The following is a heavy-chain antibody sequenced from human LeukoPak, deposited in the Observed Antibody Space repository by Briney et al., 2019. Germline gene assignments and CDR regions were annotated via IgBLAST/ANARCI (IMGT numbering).Heavy chain of an antibody. D-gene: IGHD1-26*01. CDR3: VRGRWSGSIEY. J-gene: IGHJ4*02. CDR2: IYYTGST. V-gene: IGHV4-39*02. Sequence: SEALSLTCTVSGGSISSGSFYWGWIRQPPGKGLEWIGSIYYTGSTYYNPSLKSRVTISVDTSKNQFSLKLSSVTAADTAVYYCVRGRWSGSIEYWGQGTLVTVSS. CDR1: GGSISSGSFY.